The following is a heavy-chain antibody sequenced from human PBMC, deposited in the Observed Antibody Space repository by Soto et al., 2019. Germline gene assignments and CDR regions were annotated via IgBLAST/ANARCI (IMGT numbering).Heavy chain of an antibody. V-gene: IGHV1-46*01. CDR2: INPSGGST. Sequence: ASVKVSCKASGYTFTSFYMHWVRLAPGQGLEWMGLINPSGGSTNYAQRFQGRLTMTRDTSTSTVYMELSSLTSEDTAVYYCARDSFPTYYYYGMDVWGQGTTVTVS. CDR1: GYTFTSFY. CDR3: ARDSFPTYYYYGMDV. J-gene: IGHJ6*02.